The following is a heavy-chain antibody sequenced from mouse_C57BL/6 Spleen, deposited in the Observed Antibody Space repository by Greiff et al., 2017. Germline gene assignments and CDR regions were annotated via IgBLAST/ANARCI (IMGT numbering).Heavy chain of an antibody. CDR3: ARHGNYYGSSPYYFDY. CDR2: ISSGGSYT. D-gene: IGHD1-1*01. CDR1: GFTFSSYG. Sequence: EVKLVESGGDLVKPGGSLKLSCAASGFTFSSYGMSWVRQTPDKRLEWVATISSGGSYTYYPASVKGRFTISRDNAKNTLYLQMSSLKSEDTAMYYCARHGNYYGSSPYYFDYWGQGTTLTVSS. J-gene: IGHJ2*01. V-gene: IGHV5-6*01.